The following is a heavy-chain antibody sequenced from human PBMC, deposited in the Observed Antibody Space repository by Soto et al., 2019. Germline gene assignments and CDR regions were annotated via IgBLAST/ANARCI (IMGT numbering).Heavy chain of an antibody. V-gene: IGHV1-18*01. CDR1: GYTFTIYG. J-gene: IGHJ6*02. D-gene: IGHD2-2*03. CDR3: ARDGYCSSTSCSDGMDV. Sequence: GASVKVSGKASGYTFTIYGISWVLQSAGQWLEWMGCISAYNGNTNYAQKLQGRVTMTTDTSTSTAYMELGSLRSDDTAVYYCARDGYCSSTSCSDGMDVWGQGTTVTVSS. CDR2: ISAYNGNT.